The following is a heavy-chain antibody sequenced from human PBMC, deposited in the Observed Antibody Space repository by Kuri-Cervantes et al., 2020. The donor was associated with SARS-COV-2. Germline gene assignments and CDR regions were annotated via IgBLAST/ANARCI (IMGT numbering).Heavy chain of an antibody. Sequence: SVKVSCKASGDTFSAYASSWVRQAPGQGLEWMGRLSPVLRTTHYALKFQGRLTITADNSTTTAYMDLGSLKSDDTAVYYCAVGGEYQMLGPYFNYWGQGTLVTVSS. CDR1: GDTFSAYA. D-gene: IGHD3-16*01. J-gene: IGHJ4*02. CDR2: LSPVLRTT. V-gene: IGHV1-69*04. CDR3: AVGGEYQMLGPYFNY.